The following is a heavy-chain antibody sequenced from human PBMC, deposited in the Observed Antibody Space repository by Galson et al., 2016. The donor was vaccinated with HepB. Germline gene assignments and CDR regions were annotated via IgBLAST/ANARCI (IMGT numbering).Heavy chain of an antibody. Sequence: SLRLSCAVSGFTFSDHAMHWVRQAPGKGLECVALISHDGSAKFYGDSVKGRFTISRDNSKNTLELQMNSLRSEDTAVYYCARVRGRGGPAALDYWGQGTRVTVSS. CDR2: ISHDGSAK. CDR3: ARVRGRGGPAALDY. J-gene: IGHJ4*02. CDR1: GFTFSDHA. V-gene: IGHV3-30*03. D-gene: IGHD2-2*01.